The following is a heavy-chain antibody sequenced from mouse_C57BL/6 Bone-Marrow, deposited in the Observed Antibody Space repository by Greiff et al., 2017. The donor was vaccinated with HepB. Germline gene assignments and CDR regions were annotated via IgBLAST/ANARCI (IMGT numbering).Heavy chain of an antibody. V-gene: IGHV14-4*01. CDR3: TKGGYYYGSSPLDY. CDR2: IDPENGDT. J-gene: IGHJ2*01. CDR1: GFNIKDDY. Sequence: VQLKQSGAELVRPGASVKLSCTASGFNIKDDYMHWVKQRPEQGLEWIGWIDPENGDTEYASKFQGKATITADTSSNTAYLQLSSLTSEDTAVYYCTKGGYYYGSSPLDYWGQGTTLTVSS. D-gene: IGHD1-1*01.